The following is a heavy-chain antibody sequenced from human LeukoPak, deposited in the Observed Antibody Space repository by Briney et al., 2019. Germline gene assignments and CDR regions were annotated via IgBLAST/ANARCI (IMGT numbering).Heavy chain of an antibody. CDR1: GGSISSSSYY. D-gene: IGHD3-10*01. CDR3: ARSITIEGFHFDY. J-gene: IGHJ4*02. V-gene: IGHV4-39*07. Sequence: SETLSLTCTVSGGSISSSSYYWGWIRQPPGKGLEWIVSIYYSGSTYYNPSLKSRVTISVDTSKNQFSLKLSSVTAADTAVYYCARSITIEGFHFDYWGQGTLVTVSS. CDR2: IYYSGST.